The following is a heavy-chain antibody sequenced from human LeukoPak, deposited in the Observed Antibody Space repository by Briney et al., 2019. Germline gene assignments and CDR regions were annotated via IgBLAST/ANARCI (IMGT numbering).Heavy chain of an antibody. V-gene: IGHV4-59*01. Sequence: SETLSLTCTVSGGSISSYYWSWIRQPPGKGLEWIGYIYYSGSTNYNPSLKSRVTISVDTSKNQFSLKLSSVTAADTAVYYCARVRPDIVVVPAARGAFDIWGQGTMVTVSS. CDR2: IYYSGST. CDR3: ARVRPDIVVVPAARGAFDI. CDR1: GGSISSYY. J-gene: IGHJ3*02. D-gene: IGHD2-2*01.